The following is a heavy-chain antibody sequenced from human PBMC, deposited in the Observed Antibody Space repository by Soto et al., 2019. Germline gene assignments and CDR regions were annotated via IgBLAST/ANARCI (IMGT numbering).Heavy chain of an antibody. V-gene: IGHV3-30*18. CDR1: GFTFSSYG. CDR2: ISYDGSNK. Sequence: PGGSLRLSCAASGFTFSSYGMHWVRQAPGKGLEWVAVISYDGSNKYYADSVKGRFTISRDNSKNTLYLQMNSLRAEDTAVYYCAKDQGGLLRFLEWDLLSYGMDVWGQGTTVTGSS. CDR3: AKDQGGLLRFLEWDLLSYGMDV. D-gene: IGHD3-3*01. J-gene: IGHJ6*02.